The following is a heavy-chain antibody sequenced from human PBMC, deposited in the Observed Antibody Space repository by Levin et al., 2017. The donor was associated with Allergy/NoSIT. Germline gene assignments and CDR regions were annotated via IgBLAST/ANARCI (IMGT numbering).Heavy chain of an antibody. CDR3: TRKTIFGAVVNEAFDI. CDR1: GFIFSSYY. V-gene: IGHV3-74*01. J-gene: IGHJ3*02. CDR2: INSDGSST. Sequence: HPGGSLRLSCAASGFIFSSYYMHWVRQAPGKGLVWVSRINSDGSSTYYADSVKGRFTISRDNAENTVYLQMNSLRVEDTALYFCTRKTIFGAVVNEAFDIWGQGTMVTVSS. D-gene: IGHD3-3*01.